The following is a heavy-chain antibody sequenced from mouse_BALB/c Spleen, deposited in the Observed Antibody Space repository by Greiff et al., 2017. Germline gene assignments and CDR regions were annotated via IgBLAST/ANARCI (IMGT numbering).Heavy chain of an antibody. D-gene: IGHD4-1*01. J-gene: IGHJ3*01. CDR3: ARGAGTSAY. CDR2: ISSGGSYT. Sequence: EVKVVESGGGLVKPGGSLKLSCAASGFTFSSYAMSWVRQSPEKRLEWVAEISSGGSYTYYPDTVTGRFTISRDNAKNTLYLEMSSLRSEDTAMYYCARGAGTSAYWGQGTLVTVSA. CDR1: GFTFSSYA. V-gene: IGHV5-9-4*01.